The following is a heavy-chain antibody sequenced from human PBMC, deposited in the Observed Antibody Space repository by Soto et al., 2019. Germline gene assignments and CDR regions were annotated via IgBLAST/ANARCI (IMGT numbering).Heavy chain of an antibody. CDR1: GFTFDDYT. J-gene: IGHJ2*01. CDR2: ISWDGGST. Sequence: GGSLRLSCAASGFTFDDYTMHWVRQAPGKGLEWVSLISWDGGSTYYADSVKGRFTISRDNSKNSLYLQMNSLRTEDTALYYCAKDSTPPLTMIVPRVGYFDLWGRGTLVTVS. D-gene: IGHD3-22*01. V-gene: IGHV3-43*01. CDR3: AKDSTPPLTMIVPRVGYFDL.